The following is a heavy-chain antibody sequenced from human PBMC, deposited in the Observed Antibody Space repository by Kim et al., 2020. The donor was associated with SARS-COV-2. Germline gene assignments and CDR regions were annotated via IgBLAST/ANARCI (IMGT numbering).Heavy chain of an antibody. Sequence: GESLKISCKGSGYSFTSYWIGWVRQMPGKGLEWMGIIYPGDSDTRYSPSFQGQVTISADKSISTAYLQWSSLKASDTAMYYCAREDIGYCSGGSCYSGRVGYYYGMDVWGQGTTVTVSS. CDR2: IYPGDSDT. J-gene: IGHJ6*02. CDR1: GYSFTSYW. V-gene: IGHV5-51*01. D-gene: IGHD2-15*01. CDR3: AREDIGYCSGGSCYSGRVGYYYGMDV.